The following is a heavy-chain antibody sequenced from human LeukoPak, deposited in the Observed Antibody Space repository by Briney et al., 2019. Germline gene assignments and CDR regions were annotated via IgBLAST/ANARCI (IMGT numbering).Heavy chain of an antibody. CDR1: GYTFTSYY. CDR2: INPSGGST. V-gene: IGHV1-46*01. CDR3: ARGGSRGSGSYRFAY. J-gene: IGHJ4*02. D-gene: IGHD3-10*01. Sequence: ASVKLSCKASGYTFTSYYMHWVRQAPGQGLEWMGIINPSGGSTSYAQKFQGRVTMTRDTSTSTVYMELSSLRSEDTAVYYCARGGSRGSGSYRFAYWGQGTLITVAS.